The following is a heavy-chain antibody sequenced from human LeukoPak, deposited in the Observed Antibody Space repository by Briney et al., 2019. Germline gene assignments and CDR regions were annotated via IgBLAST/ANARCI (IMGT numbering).Heavy chain of an antibody. CDR3: ARDYHCSSTSCYAGGIDY. D-gene: IGHD2-2*01. CDR2: IYTSGST. CDR1: GGSISSYY. V-gene: IGHV4-4*07. J-gene: IGHJ4*02. Sequence: SETLSLTCTVSGGSISSYYWSWIRQPAGKGLEWIGRIYTSGSTNYNPSLKSRVTMSVDTSKNQFSLKLSSVTAADTAVYYCARDYHCSSTSCYAGGIDYWGQGTLVTVSS.